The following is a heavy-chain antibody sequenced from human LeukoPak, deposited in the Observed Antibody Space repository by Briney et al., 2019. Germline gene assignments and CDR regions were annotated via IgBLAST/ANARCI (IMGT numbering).Heavy chain of an antibody. CDR3: AKSYNGYESKPDY. D-gene: IGHD5-12*01. J-gene: IGHJ4*02. CDR1: GFTFSSYA. CDR2: ISNSGGRT. V-gene: IGHV3-23*01. Sequence: GGSLRLSCAASGFTFSSYAMSWVRQAPGKGLEWVSSISNSGGRTFYTDSVKGRFTISRDNSKITLYLQMNSLGAEDTAVYYCAKSYNGYESKPDYWGQGTLVTVSS.